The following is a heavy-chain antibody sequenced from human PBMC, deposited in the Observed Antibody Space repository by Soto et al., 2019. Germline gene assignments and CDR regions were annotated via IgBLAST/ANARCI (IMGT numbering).Heavy chain of an antibody. CDR3: AGERESTSIAARGGWFDP. D-gene: IGHD6-6*01. J-gene: IGHJ5*02. CDR2: IYYSGST. V-gene: IGHV4-61*01. CDR1: GGSVSSGSYY. Sequence: NPSETLSLTCTVSGGSVSSGSYYWSWIRQPPGKGLEWIGYIYYSGSTNYNPSLKSRVTISVDTSKNQFSLKLSSVTAADTAVYYCAGERESTSIAARGGWFDPWGQGTLVTVSS.